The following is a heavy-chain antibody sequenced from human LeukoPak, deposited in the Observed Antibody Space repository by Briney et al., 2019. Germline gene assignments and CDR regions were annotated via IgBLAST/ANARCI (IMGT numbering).Heavy chain of an antibody. Sequence: GGSLRLSCAASGFTFSSYAMTWVRRAPGKGLDWVSAISTSGSNTYYADSAKGRFTISRDNSKNTLYLQMNSLRAEDTAIYYCAKGTWGGYYFDCWGQGTLVTVSS. CDR3: AKGTWGGYYFDC. D-gene: IGHD3-16*01. V-gene: IGHV3-23*01. CDR2: ISTSGSNT. J-gene: IGHJ4*02. CDR1: GFTFSSYA.